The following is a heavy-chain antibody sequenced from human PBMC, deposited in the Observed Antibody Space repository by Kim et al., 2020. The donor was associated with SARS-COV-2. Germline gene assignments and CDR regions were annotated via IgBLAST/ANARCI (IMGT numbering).Heavy chain of an antibody. J-gene: IGHJ5*02. CDR3: AREGGGSSGWSWFDP. D-gene: IGHD6-19*01. V-gene: IGHV3-11*06. Sequence: GSGKGRITITRDNAKRSQYLKMTRLRAEDTAVYYCAREGGGSSGWSWFDPWGQGTLVTVSS.